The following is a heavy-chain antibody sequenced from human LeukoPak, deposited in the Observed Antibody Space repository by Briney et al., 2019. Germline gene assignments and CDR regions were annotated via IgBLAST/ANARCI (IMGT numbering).Heavy chain of an antibody. J-gene: IGHJ4*02. Sequence: GGSLRLSCAASGFTFSSYAMNWVRQAPGEGLEWVSSISTGGDYTNYADSVKGRFTISRDNSKNTLHLHMNSLRAEDTAVYYCAKEMAATNAFDYWGQGTLVTVSS. CDR2: ISTGGDYT. CDR3: AKEMAATNAFDY. V-gene: IGHV3-23*01. D-gene: IGHD5-24*01. CDR1: GFTFSSYA.